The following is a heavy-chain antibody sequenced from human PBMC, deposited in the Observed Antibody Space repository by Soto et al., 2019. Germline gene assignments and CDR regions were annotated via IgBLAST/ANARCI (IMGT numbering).Heavy chain of an antibody. V-gene: IGHV4-31*03. J-gene: IGHJ5*02. CDR2: IYYSGST. D-gene: IGHD2-2*01. CDR1: GGSISSGGYY. CDR3: ARVSVVPAAQRGNWFDP. Sequence: SETLSLTCTVSGGSISSGGYYWSWIRQHPGKGLEWIGYIYYSGSTYYNPSLKSRVTISVDTSKNQFSLKLSSVTAADTAVYYCARVSVVPAAQRGNWFDPWGQGTLVTVSS.